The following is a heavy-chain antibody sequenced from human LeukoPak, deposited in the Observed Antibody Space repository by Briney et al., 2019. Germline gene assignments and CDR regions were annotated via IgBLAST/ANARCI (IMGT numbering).Heavy chain of an antibody. D-gene: IGHD6-6*01. J-gene: IGHJ4*02. V-gene: IGHV1-69*13. CDR1: GGTFSSYA. CDR3: AAYSSSSTVDFDY. Sequence: SVKVSCKASGGTFSSYAISWVRQAPGQGLEWMGGIIPIFGTANYAQKFQGRVTITADGSTSTAYMELSSLRSEDTAVYYCAAYSSSSTVDFDYWGQGTLVTVSS. CDR2: IIPIFGTA.